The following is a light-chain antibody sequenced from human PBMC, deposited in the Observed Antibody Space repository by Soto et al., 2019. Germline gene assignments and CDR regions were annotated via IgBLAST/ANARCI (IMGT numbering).Light chain of an antibody. CDR2: GAS. CDR1: QSVTSNY. J-gene: IGKJ1*01. V-gene: IGKV3-20*01. Sequence: EIVLTQSPGTLSLSPGERATLSCRASQSVTSNYLAWYQEETGQTPRLLIYGASNRATGIPDRFSGSGSGTDFTLTISRLEPEDFAVYYCQQYGSSGTFGQGTKVDIK. CDR3: QQYGSSGT.